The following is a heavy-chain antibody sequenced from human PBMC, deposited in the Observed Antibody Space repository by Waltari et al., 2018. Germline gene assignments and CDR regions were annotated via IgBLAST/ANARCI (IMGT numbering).Heavy chain of an antibody. CDR2: IYPGESDT. CDR3: ASYGCSSTSCRRGAFDI. Sequence: EVQLVQSGAEVKKPGESLTISCKGSGYSFTSYWIVWVRQMPGKGLEWMGIIYPGESDTRYSPSVQGQVTISADKSISTAYLQWSSLKASDTAMYYCASYGCSSTSCRRGAFDIWGQGTMVTVSS. D-gene: IGHD2-2*01. V-gene: IGHV5-51*03. CDR1: GYSFTSYW. J-gene: IGHJ3*02.